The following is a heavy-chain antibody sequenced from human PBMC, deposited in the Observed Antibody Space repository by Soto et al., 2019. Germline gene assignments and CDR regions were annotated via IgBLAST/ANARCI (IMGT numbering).Heavy chain of an antibody. CDR2: IVPLFRTT. CDR1: GGTFSSDA. D-gene: IGHD6-13*01. J-gene: IGHJ6*02. Sequence: QVQLVQSGAEAKKPGSSVKVSCKTSGGTFSSDAISWVRQAPGQGLEWMGGIVPLFRTTNYAQKFQGRVTITADTSTYTLYMELSGLRSGDTAVYYCARGVYSSTWSNLLDRSGLDVWGQGTTVTVSS. V-gene: IGHV1-69*06. CDR3: ARGVYSSTWSNLLDRSGLDV.